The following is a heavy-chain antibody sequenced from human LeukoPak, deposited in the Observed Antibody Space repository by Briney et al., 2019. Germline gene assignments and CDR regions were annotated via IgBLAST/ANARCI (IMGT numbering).Heavy chain of an antibody. Sequence: GGSLRLYCAASGFSFNRHTVNWVRQAPGKGLEWVSAISGSGGSTYYADSVKGRFPISRDNSKNTLDLQMNSLRAEDTAVYYCALIPGCSPYDYMDVWGKRTTPTVCS. V-gene: IGHV3-23*01. CDR3: ALIPGCSPYDYMDV. J-gene: IGHJ6*03. D-gene: IGHD3-9*01. CDR2: ISGSGGST. CDR1: GFSFNRHT.